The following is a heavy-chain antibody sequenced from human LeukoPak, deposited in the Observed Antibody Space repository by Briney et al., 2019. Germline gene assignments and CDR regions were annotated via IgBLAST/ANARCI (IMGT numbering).Heavy chain of an antibody. D-gene: IGHD1-26*01. CDR1: GYSFTNYW. J-gene: IGHJ3*02. CDR2: IYPGDSDT. CDR3: ARHRSVGASNPDPFNI. V-gene: IGHV5-51*01. Sequence: HGESLKISCKGSGYSFTNYWIGWVRQMPGKGLEWMAIIYPGDSDTRYSPSLQGQVTISADKSISTAYLQWSSLKASDTAMYYCARHRSVGASNPDPFNIWGQGTMVTVSS.